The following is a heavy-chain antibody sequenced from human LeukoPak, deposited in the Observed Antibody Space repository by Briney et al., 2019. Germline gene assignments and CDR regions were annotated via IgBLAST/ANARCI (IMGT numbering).Heavy chain of an antibody. J-gene: IGHJ4*02. CDR3: ARHEKLGQFDY. Sequence: MTSETLSLTCTVSXGSISSYYWSWIRQPPGKGLEWIGYVYYSGSANYNPSLKSRVTISVDTSKNQFSLKLSSVTAADTAVYYCARHEKLGQFDYWGQGTLVTVSS. CDR2: VYYSGSA. D-gene: IGHD3-10*01. CDR1: XGSISSYY. V-gene: IGHV4-59*08.